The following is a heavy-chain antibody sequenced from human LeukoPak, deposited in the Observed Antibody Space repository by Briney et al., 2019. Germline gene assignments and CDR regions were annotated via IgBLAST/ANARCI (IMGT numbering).Heavy chain of an antibody. J-gene: IGHJ4*02. V-gene: IGHV4-34*01. CDR3: ARMTTGHDY. Sequence: PSETLSLTCGVSGTSFTSYYWSWIRQTPGKGLEWIGEVNHSGYTNMNPSLKSRVTISVDTSKNPFSLMMTSVTAADTAVYFCARMTTGHDYWGQGTLVTVSS. CDR1: GTSFTSYY. D-gene: IGHD4-17*01. CDR2: VNHSGYT.